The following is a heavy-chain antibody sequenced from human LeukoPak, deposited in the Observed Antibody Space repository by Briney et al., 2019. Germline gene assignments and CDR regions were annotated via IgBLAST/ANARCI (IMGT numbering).Heavy chain of an antibody. CDR1: GYTFTSYG. V-gene: IGHV1-18*01. D-gene: IGHD2-2*01. J-gene: IGHJ5*02. CDR3: ARDWQSIGYAPAYNWFDP. CDR2: ISAYNGNT. Sequence: GASVKVSCKASGYTFTSYGISWVRQAPGQGLEWMGWISAYNGNTNYAQKLQGRVTMTTDTSTSTAYMELRSLRSDDTAVYYCARDWQSIGYAPAYNWFDPWGQGTLVTVSS.